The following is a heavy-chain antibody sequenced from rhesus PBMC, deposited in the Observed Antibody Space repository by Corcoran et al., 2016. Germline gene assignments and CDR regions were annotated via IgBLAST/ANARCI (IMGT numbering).Heavy chain of an antibody. CDR1: GGSLSSPF. D-gene: IGHD3-28*01. Sequence: QVQLQESGPGLLTPSETLSLTCTVSGGSLSSPFWNWIRQPPGQGLEWFGYIGVRSGSTYNNPSLKSRVTISTDTSKNQFSLKLSSVTAADTAVYYCARKPSYYDSGYTFDYWGQGVLVTVSS. CDR3: ARKPSYYDSGYTFDY. J-gene: IGHJ4*01. CDR2: IGVRSGST. V-gene: IGHV4-165*02.